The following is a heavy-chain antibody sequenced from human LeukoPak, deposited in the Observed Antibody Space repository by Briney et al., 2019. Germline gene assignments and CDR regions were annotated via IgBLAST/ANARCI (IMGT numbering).Heavy chain of an antibody. D-gene: IGHD6-13*01. CDR1: GGSFSGYY. CDR3: AGGPHIAAAGTGRFWNY. CDR2: INHSGST. V-gene: IGHV4-34*01. J-gene: IGHJ4*02. Sequence: PSETLSLTCAVYGGSFSGYYWSWIRQPPGKGLEWIGEINHSGSTNYNPSLKSRVSISVDTSKNQFSLKLSSVTAADTAVYYCAGGPHIAAAGTGRFWNYWGQGTLVTVSS.